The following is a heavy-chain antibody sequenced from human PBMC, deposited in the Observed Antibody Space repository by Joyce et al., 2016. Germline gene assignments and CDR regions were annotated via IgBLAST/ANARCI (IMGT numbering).Heavy chain of an antibody. D-gene: IGHD6-25*01. Sequence: QVQLVESGGGVVQPGRSLRLSCAASGLTLSNYGVHWVRQAAGKGLGWVAGISYDGIYKYYADSVKGRFTISRDNSKNTVFLEMNSLRTEDTAVYYCAKILTATYSSGWFLDYWGQGTLVTVSS. V-gene: IGHV3-30*18. CDR1: GLTLSNYG. CDR3: AKILTATYSSGWFLDY. J-gene: IGHJ4*02. CDR2: ISYDGIYK.